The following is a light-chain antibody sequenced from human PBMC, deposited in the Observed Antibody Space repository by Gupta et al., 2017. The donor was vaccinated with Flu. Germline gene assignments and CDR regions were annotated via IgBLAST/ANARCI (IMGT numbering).Light chain of an antibody. CDR3: LQVYSYPYT. V-gene: IGKV1-6*01. CDR1: QGIRND. Sequence: PSSLSASVGDRVTITCRASQGIRNDLGWYQQRPGKAPRLLIYTASNLESGVPTRFSGGGFGTDFTLSISSLRPEDFATYYCLQVYSYPYTFGQGTKLELK. CDR2: TAS. J-gene: IGKJ2*01.